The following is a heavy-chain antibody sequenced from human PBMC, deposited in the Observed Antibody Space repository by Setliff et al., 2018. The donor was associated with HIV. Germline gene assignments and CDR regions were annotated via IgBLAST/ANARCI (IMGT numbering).Heavy chain of an antibody. V-gene: IGHV4-59*12. J-gene: IGHJ3*02. CDR2: MYYSGNT. CDR1: GVSISNYY. Sequence: NPSETLSLTCTVSGVSISNYYWSWIRQPPRKGLEWIGYMYYSGNTNYNPSLKSRVTISVDTSKSQFSLKLNSVTAADTAVYYCARDNTAFDIWGQGTMVTVSS. D-gene: IGHD2-2*02. CDR3: ARDNTAFDI.